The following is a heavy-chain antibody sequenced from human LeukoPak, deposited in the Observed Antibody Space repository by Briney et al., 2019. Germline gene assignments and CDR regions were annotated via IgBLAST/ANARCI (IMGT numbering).Heavy chain of an antibody. Sequence: GASVKLSCKASGYTFTNYYMHWVRQAPGQGLEWVGMINPSGDATTYAQKVQGRVTMTRDTSTSTVYMDLGSLRSEDTAVYYCARRGDGYNLHYWGQGTLVTVSS. J-gene: IGHJ4*02. D-gene: IGHD5-24*01. CDR3: ARRGDGYNLHY. V-gene: IGHV1-46*01. CDR2: INPSGDAT. CDR1: GYTFTNYY.